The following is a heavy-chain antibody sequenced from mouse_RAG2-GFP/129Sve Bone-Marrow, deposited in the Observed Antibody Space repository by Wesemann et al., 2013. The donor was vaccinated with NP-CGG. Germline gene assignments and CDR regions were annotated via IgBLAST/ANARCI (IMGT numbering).Heavy chain of an antibody. CDR1: GYTFTSYW. Sequence: QVQLQQPGAELVRPGASVKLSCKASGYTFTSYWMHWIKQRPGQGLEWIGTIHPYDSETHYNQKFKDKATLTVDKSSSTAYMELLSLTSEDSAVYYCARGYGNLLYYAMDYWGQGTSVTVSS. D-gene: IGHD2-1*01. V-gene: IGHV1-61*01. CDR2: IHPYDSET. CDR3: ARGYGNLLYYAMDY. J-gene: IGHJ4*01.